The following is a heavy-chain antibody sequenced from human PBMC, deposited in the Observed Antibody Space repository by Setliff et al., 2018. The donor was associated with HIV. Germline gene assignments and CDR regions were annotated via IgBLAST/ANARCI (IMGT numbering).Heavy chain of an antibody. Sequence: GESLKISCKGSGYSFTSYWIGWVRQMPGKGLEWMGIIYPGDSDTRYSPSFQGQVTISADKSISTAYLQWSSLKASDTAMYYCARSRIALWRDDAFDIWGQGTMVTVSS. V-gene: IGHV5-51*01. D-gene: IGHD6-13*01. CDR3: ARSRIALWRDDAFDI. CDR1: GYSFTSYW. CDR2: IYPGDSDT. J-gene: IGHJ3*02.